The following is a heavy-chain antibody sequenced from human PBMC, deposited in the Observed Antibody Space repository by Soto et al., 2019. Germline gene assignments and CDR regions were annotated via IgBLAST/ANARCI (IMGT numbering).Heavy chain of an antibody. J-gene: IGHJ3*02. CDR3: TRLFAYGDAFDI. Sequence: EVQLVESGGGLVQPGGSLKLSCAASGSTFSGSAMHWVRQASGKGLEWVGRIRSKVNNYATAYAASVKGRFIISRDDSKNTAYLQMNSLKTEDTAVYYCTRLFAYGDAFDIWGQVTMVTVSS. CDR2: IRSKVNNYAT. V-gene: IGHV3-73*01. D-gene: IGHD2-21*01. CDR1: GSTFSGSA.